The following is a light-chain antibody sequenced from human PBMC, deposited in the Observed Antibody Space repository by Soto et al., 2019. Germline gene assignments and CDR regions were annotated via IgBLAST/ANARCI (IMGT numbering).Light chain of an antibody. J-gene: IGKJ3*01. Sequence: EIVLTQSPATLSLSPGERAILSCRASQSVGTYLAWYQQKPGQAPRLLIYDASNRATGIPARFGGSGSGTDFTLTINSLEPEDFAVYYCQQRSNWPGTFGPGTKVDNK. CDR1: QSVGTY. V-gene: IGKV3-11*01. CDR2: DAS. CDR3: QQRSNWPGT.